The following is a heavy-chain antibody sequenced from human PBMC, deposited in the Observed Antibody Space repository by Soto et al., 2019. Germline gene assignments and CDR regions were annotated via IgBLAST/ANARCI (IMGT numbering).Heavy chain of an antibody. CDR1: GLTFNRYW. V-gene: IGHV3-74*01. D-gene: IGHD2-15*01. J-gene: IGHJ5*02. CDR2: INTDGSNT. Sequence: GGSLRLSCAASGLTFNRYWMHWVRHAPGKGLVWVSHINTDGSNTNYADSVKGRLTISRDNAKSTLFLQMNSPRDEDTAVYYCAREFCSGGNCYTYYFDPWGQGIPVTVSS. CDR3: AREFCSGGNCYTYYFDP.